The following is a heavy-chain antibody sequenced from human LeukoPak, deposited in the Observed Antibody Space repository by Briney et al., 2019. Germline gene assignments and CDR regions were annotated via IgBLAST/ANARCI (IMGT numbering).Heavy chain of an antibody. Sequence: PGGSLRLSCAASGFTFSSYGMHWVRQAPGKGLEWVAVISYDGSNKYYADSVKGRFTISRDNSKNTLYLQMNSLRAEDTAVYYCAKVLVPAATMPLYFDYWGQGTLVTVSS. CDR2: ISYDGSNK. CDR1: GFTFSSYG. V-gene: IGHV3-30*18. CDR3: AKVLVPAATMPLYFDY. D-gene: IGHD2-2*01. J-gene: IGHJ4*02.